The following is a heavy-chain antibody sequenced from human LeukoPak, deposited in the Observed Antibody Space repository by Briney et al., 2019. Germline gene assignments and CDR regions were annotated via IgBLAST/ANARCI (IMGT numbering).Heavy chain of an antibody. CDR2: ISGSGGST. J-gene: IGHJ1*01. D-gene: IGHD3-22*01. CDR1: GFTFISYA. Sequence: GGSLRLSCAASGFTFISYAMSWVRQAPGKWLEWVSAISGSGGSTNYAPSVKGRFTISRDNSKHTLYLQMNSLRAEDTAVYYCAKTLFYDSGHETFQHWGQGTLVTVSS. V-gene: IGHV3-23*01. CDR3: AKTLFYDSGHETFQH.